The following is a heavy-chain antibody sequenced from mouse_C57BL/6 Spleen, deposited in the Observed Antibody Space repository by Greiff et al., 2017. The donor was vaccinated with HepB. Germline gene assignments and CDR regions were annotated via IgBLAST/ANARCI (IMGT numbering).Heavy chain of an antibody. CDR3: ASPLRYGSSFDY. V-gene: IGHV1-61*01. Sequence: QVQLQQPGAELVRPGSSVKLSCKASGYTFTSYWMDWVKQRPGQGLEWIGNIYPSDSETHYNQKFKDKATLAVDKSSSTAYMQLSRLTSEDSAVYYCASPLRYGSSFDYWGQGTTLTVSS. CDR1: GYTFTSYW. J-gene: IGHJ2*01. CDR2: IYPSDSET. D-gene: IGHD1-1*01.